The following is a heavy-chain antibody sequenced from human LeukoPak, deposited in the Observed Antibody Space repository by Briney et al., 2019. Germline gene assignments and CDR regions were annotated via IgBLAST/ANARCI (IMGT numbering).Heavy chain of an antibody. CDR1: GGSISRYH. Sequence: KPSEPLSLTCTVSGGSISRYHWSWIPQPPGKGLEWIGYIYYSGSTNYNPSLKSRVPISVDTSKNQFSLKLSSVTAADTAVYYCARGRISLVRGVIRALNWFDPWGQGTLVTVSS. J-gene: IGHJ5*02. D-gene: IGHD3-10*01. CDR2: IYYSGST. V-gene: IGHV4-59*01. CDR3: ARGRISLVRGVIRALNWFDP.